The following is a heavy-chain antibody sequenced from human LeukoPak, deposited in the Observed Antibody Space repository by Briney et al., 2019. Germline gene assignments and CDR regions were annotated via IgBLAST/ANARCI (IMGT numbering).Heavy chain of an antibody. V-gene: IGHV3-48*02. CDR3: ARRHGDYVGSFVY. D-gene: IGHD4-17*01. CDR1: GFSLSPYS. CDR2: ISTTSSII. J-gene: IGHJ4*02. Sequence: GGSLRLSCAASGFSLSPYSMNWVRQAPGKGLEWVSYISTTSSIIYYADSVKGRFTISRDNAKNTVYLQMNSLRDEDTAVYYCARRHGDYVGSFVYWSQGTLVTVSS.